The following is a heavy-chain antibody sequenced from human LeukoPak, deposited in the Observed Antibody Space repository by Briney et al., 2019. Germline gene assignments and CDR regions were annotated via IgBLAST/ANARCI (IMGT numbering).Heavy chain of an antibody. CDR1: GGSISSYY. CDR2: IYFGGST. Sequence: SETLSLTCTVSGGSISSYYWAWIRQPPEKGLEWIGYIYFGGSTNYNPSLKSRVTTSVDTSKIQFSLKLNSVTAADTAVYYCARLHDYGGKNFDLWGRGTLVTVSP. J-gene: IGHJ2*01. D-gene: IGHD4-23*01. CDR3: ARLHDYGGKNFDL. V-gene: IGHV4-59*01.